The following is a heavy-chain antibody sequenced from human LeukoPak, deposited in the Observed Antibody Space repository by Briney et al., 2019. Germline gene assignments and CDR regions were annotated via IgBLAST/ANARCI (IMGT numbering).Heavy chain of an antibody. V-gene: IGHV1-24*01. J-gene: IGHJ4*02. CDR3: ATALSSGSYFDCFDY. Sequence: ASVKVSCKVSGYTLTELSMHWVRQAPGKGLEWMGGFDPEDGETIYAQKFQGRVTMTEDTSTDTAYMELSSLRSEDTAVYYCATALSSGSYFDCFDYWGQGTLVTVSS. CDR1: GYTLTELS. D-gene: IGHD1-26*01. CDR2: FDPEDGET.